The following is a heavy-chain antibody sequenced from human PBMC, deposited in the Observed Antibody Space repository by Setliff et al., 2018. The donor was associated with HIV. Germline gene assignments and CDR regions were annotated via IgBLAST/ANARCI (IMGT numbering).Heavy chain of an antibody. D-gene: IGHD3-22*01. V-gene: IGHV1-69*13. CDR3: ARPTTEGDYYGSSGYLSGAFDI. CDR2: IIPIFGTA. CDR1: GGTFSSYA. Sequence: SVKVSSKASGGTFSSYAINWVRQAPGQGLEWMGGIIPIFGTANYAQKFQGRLTIPADESLTTAYMELSSLTSEDTAVYYCARPTTEGDYYGSSGYLSGAFDIWGQGTMVTVSS. J-gene: IGHJ3*02.